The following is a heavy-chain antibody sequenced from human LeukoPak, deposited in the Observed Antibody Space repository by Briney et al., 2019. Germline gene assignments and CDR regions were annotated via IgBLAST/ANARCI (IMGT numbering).Heavy chain of an antibody. CDR2: IYSGGST. V-gene: IGHV3-66*01. J-gene: IGHJ3*02. D-gene: IGHD2-2*01. Sequence: GGSLRLSCAASGFTVSSNYMSWVRQAPGKGLEWVSVIYSGGSTYYADSVKGRFTISRDNSKNTLYLRMNSLRAEDTAVYYCARSDRSSPDAFDIWGQGTMVTVSS. CDR1: GFTVSSNY. CDR3: ARSDRSSPDAFDI.